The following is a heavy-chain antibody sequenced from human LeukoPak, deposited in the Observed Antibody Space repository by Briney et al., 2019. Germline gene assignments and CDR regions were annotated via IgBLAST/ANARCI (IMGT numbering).Heavy chain of an antibody. J-gene: IGHJ4*02. D-gene: IGHD6-13*01. CDR2: ISLANGNT. CDR3: ARDTIAADFIDY. V-gene: IGHV1-18*01. CDR1: GYTFTSYG. Sequence: ASVKVSCKASGYTFTSYGISWVRQAPGQGLEWVGWISLANGNTNYAQKLQGRVTMTTDTSTSTAYMELRSLRSDDTAVYYCARDTIAADFIDYWGQGTLVTVSS.